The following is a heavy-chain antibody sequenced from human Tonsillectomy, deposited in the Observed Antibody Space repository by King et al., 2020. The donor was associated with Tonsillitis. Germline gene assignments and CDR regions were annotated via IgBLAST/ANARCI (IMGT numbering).Heavy chain of an antibody. Sequence: VQLVESGGDVVQPGGSLRLSCAASGFTFSNYGIHWVRHVPGKGLEWVSFIRYDGSEKYYTDSVKDRFTISRDNSKNTLYLQMNSLRDEDTAIYYCAKDSDSGGWYHRRFEYWGRRTLVTDCS. CDR3: AKDSDSGGWYHRRFEY. V-gene: IGHV3-30*02. CDR2: IRYDGSEK. CDR1: GFTFSNYG. D-gene: IGHD3-22*01. J-gene: IGHJ4*02.